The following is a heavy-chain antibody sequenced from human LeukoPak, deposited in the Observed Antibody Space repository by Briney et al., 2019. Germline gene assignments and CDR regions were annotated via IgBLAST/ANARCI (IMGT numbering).Heavy chain of an antibody. CDR1: GGSISSYY. CDR2: IYYSGST. V-gene: IGHV4-59*01. D-gene: IGHD1-26*01. CDR3: ARIYGSYSPDF. Sequence: SETLSLTCTVSGGSISSYYWSWIRQPPGKGLEWIGYIYYSGSTNYNPSLKSRVTISLDTSKNQFSLKLTSVTAADTAMYYCARIYGSYSPDFWGQGTLVTVSS. J-gene: IGHJ4*02.